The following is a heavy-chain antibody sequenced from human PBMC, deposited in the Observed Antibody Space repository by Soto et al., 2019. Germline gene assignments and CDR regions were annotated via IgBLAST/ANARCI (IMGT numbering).Heavy chain of an antibody. J-gene: IGHJ2*01. CDR2: INPNSGDS. CDR1: GYTFTDYY. CDR3: ARAHGYNYNGYFDL. Sequence: XSVKVSCKASGYTFTDYYMHWVRQAPGQGLEWMGWINPNSGDSNYAQKFQGRVTMTRDTSISTASMELNRLRSDDTAIYYCARAHGYNYNGYFDLWGRGTLVTVSS. V-gene: IGHV1-2*02. D-gene: IGHD5-12*01.